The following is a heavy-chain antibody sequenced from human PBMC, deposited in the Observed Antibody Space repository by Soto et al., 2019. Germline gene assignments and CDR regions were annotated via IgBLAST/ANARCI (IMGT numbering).Heavy chain of an antibody. V-gene: IGHV1-2*04. CDR3: ARDGGTYDYGIQNWFDT. J-gene: IGHJ5*02. D-gene: IGHD4-17*01. CDR1: GYTFTGYY. Sequence: GASVKVSCKASGYTFTGYYMHWVRQAPGQGLEWMGWINPNSGGTNYAQKFQGWVTMTRDTSISTAYMELSRLRSDDTAVYYCARDGGTYDYGIQNWFDTWGQGTLVTVYS. CDR2: INPNSGGT.